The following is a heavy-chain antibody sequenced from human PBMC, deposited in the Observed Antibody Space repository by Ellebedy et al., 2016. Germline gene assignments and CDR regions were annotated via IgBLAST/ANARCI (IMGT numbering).Heavy chain of an antibody. CDR1: GGSISSYY. CDR3: ARWRRSDYAFDY. CDR2: IYYSGST. J-gene: IGHJ4*02. V-gene: IGHV4-59*01. D-gene: IGHD3-16*01. Sequence: SETLSLTXTVSGGSISSYYWSWIRQPPGKGLEWIGYIYYSGSTNYNPSLKSRVTISVDTSKNQFSLRVSSVTAADTAVYYCARWRRSDYAFDYWGQGTLVTVS.